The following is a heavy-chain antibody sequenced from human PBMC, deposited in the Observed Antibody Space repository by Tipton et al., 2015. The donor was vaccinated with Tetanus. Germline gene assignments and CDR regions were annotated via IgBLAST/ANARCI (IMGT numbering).Heavy chain of an antibody. J-gene: IGHJ5*02. CDR1: GFTFSDYY. Sequence: SLRLSCAASGFTFSDYYMSWIRQAPGKGLEWVSYISSSGSTIYYADSVKGRFTISRDNAKNSLYLQMNSLRAEDTAVYCCARDGVVVAAAEENWFDPWGQGTLVTVSS. V-gene: IGHV3-11*01. CDR2: ISSSGSTI. D-gene: IGHD2-15*01. CDR3: ARDGVVVAAAEENWFDP.